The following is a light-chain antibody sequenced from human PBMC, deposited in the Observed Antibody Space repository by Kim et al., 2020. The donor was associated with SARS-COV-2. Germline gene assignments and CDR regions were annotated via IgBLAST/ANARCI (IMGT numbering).Light chain of an antibody. J-gene: IGLJ2*01. CDR2: GKN. CDR3: NSRDSNDNVV. CDR1: SLRSYY. Sequence: SSELTQDPAVSVALGQTVRITCQGDSLRSYYATWYQQKPGQAPILVIYGKNSRPSGIPDRFSGSSSGNTASLTINGTQAGDEADYYCNSRDSNDNVVFGGGTKLTVL. V-gene: IGLV3-19*01.